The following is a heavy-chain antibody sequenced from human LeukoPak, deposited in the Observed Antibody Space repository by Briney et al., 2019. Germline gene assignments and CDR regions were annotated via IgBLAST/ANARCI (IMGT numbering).Heavy chain of an antibody. V-gene: IGHV1-69*05. CDR1: GGTFSSYA. J-gene: IGHJ3*02. Sequence: ASVEVSCKASGGTFSSYAISWVRQAPGQGLEWMGGIIPIFGTANYVQKFQGRVTITTDESTSTAYMELSSLRSEDTAVYYCARVGRGITGTTPDNAFDIWGQGTMVTVSS. CDR3: ARVGRGITGTTPDNAFDI. D-gene: IGHD1-7*01. CDR2: IIPIFGTA.